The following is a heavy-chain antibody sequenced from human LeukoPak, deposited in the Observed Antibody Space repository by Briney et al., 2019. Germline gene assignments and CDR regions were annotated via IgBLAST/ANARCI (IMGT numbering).Heavy chain of an antibody. D-gene: IGHD3-22*01. V-gene: IGHV4-59*11. Sequence: SETLSLTCTVSGGSISSHYWSWIRQPPGKGLEWIGYIYYSGSTNYNPSLKSRVTISVDTSKNQFSLELSSVTAADTAVYYCARELNYYDSSGYYYSAFDIWGQGTMVTVSS. J-gene: IGHJ3*02. CDR2: IYYSGST. CDR1: GGSISSHY. CDR3: ARELNYYDSSGYYYSAFDI.